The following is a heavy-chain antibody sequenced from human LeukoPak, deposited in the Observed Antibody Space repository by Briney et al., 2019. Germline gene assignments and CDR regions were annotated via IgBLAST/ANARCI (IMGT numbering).Heavy chain of an antibody. D-gene: IGHD6-13*01. CDR2: ISGSADIT. Sequence: GGSLRLSCAASGFTFSSYGMSWVRQAPGKGLEWVSAISGSADITYSADSVKGRFTISRDNSKNTLYLQMNRMRAEDTAVYYCAKDRTSNWYYFDYWGQGILVTVSS. V-gene: IGHV3-23*01. CDR3: AKDRTSNWYYFDY. CDR1: GFTFSSYG. J-gene: IGHJ4*02.